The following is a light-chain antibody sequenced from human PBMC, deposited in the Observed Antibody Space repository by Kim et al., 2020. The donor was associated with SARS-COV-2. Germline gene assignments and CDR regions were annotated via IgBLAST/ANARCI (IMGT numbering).Light chain of an antibody. CDR1: ESISSY. CDR3: QQSYSTPPT. V-gene: IGKV1-39*01. CDR2: AAS. Sequence: ASVGDRVTITCRASESISSYLNWYQQKPGKAPKLLIYAASSLQSGVPSRFSGSGSGTDFTLTISSLQPEDFATYYCQQSYSTPPTFGGGTKVDIK. J-gene: IGKJ4*01.